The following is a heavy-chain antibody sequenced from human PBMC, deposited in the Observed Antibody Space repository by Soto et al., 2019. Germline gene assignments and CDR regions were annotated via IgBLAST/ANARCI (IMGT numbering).Heavy chain of an antibody. CDR1: GGSFSAYY. V-gene: IGHV4-34*12. D-gene: IGHD2-8*01. CDR3: ARHEGNGNVWPLDY. Sequence: SETLSLTCAVYGGSFSAYYWSWVRQPPGKGLEWSGEIIHSESTYYMPALRSRVTLSVDRSKNQFSLRLTSVTAEDTAVYYCARHEGNGNVWPLDYWGQGILVTVSS. J-gene: IGHJ4*02. CDR2: IIHSEST.